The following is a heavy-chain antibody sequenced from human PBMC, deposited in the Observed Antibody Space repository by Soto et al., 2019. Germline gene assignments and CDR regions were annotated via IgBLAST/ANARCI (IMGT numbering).Heavy chain of an antibody. CDR2: ISGSGGST. V-gene: IGHV3-23*01. Sequence: GGSLRLSCAASGFTFSSYAMSWVRQAPGKGLEWVSAISGSGGSTYYADSVKGRFTISRDNSKNTLYLQMNSLRAEDTAVYYCAKEPYSSGWWNVGAISAGYWGQGTLVTVSS. J-gene: IGHJ4*02. D-gene: IGHD6-19*01. CDR3: AKEPYSSGWWNVGAISAGY. CDR1: GFTFSSYA.